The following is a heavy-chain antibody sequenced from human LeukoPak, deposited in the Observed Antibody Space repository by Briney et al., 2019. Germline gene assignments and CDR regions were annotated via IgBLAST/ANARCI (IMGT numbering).Heavy chain of an antibody. V-gene: IGHV1-2*02. J-gene: IGHJ4*02. CDR3: ARVYGDYGGDFDY. D-gene: IGHD4-17*01. Sequence: RASVKVSCKASGYTFTGYYMHWVRQAPGQGLEWMGWINPNSGGTNYAQKFQGRVTMTRDTSISTAYMELSRLRSDDTAVYYCARVYGDYGGDFDYWGQGALVTVSS. CDR1: GYTFTGYY. CDR2: INPNSGGT.